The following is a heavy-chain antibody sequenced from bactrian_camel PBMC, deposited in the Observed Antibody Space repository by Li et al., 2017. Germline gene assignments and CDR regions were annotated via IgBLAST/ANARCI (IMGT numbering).Heavy chain of an antibody. J-gene: IGHJ4*01. D-gene: IGHD5*01. CDR1: GYTAKTCS. V-gene: IGHV3S1*01. CDR2: IYTGGTTT. CDR3: VDCEGWIVGSLAY. Sequence: VQLVESGGGLVQPGGSLRLSCTASGYTAKTCSWNWYRQFQGKEREGVATIYTGGTTTLYSDSVKGRFTISRDNAKNTLFLQLNSLKIEDMGVYYCVDCEGWIVGSLAYWSQGTQVTVS.